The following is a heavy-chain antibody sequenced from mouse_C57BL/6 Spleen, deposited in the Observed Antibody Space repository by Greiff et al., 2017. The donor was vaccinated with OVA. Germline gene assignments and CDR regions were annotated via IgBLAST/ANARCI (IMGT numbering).Heavy chain of an antibody. CDR3: ARPTIETTRAMDY. D-gene: IGHD2-5*01. Sequence: EVMLVESGGGLVKPGGSLKLSCAASGFTFSDYGMHWVRQAPEKGLEWVAYISSGSSTIYYADTVKGRFTLSRDTAKNTLFLQMTRMRSEDTAMYYCARPTIETTRAMDYWGKGTSVTVSS. CDR1: GFTFSDYG. CDR2: ISSGSSTI. J-gene: IGHJ4*01. V-gene: IGHV5-17*01.